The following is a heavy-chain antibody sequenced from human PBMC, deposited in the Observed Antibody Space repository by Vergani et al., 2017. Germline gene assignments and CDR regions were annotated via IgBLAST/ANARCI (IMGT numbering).Heavy chain of an antibody. D-gene: IGHD3-3*01. CDR2: IKNTGDST. CDR3: ARDWSGSGLGDY. CDR1: GFTFSSPA. Sequence: EVQLLQSEGAVVQPGGSLRLSCVASGFTFSSPAMSWVRQGHGQGLEWVSSIKNTGDSTHYADSVKGRFTISRNNSKNTLYLQMNSLRAEGTAVYYWARDWSGSGLGDYWGQGTLVTVSS. J-gene: IGHJ4*02. V-gene: IGHV3-23*01.